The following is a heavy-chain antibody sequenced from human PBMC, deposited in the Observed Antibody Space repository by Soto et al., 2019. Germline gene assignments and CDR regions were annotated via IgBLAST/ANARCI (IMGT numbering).Heavy chain of an antibody. CDR1: GFSISTTGVG. CDR2: IYWDDDK. V-gene: IGHV2-5*02. D-gene: IGHD6-19*01. CDR3: AHRLEGYFSGWSQVCFDY. Sequence: QITLKESGPTQVKPTQTLTLTCSFSGFSISTTGVGVGWLRHPPGQALEWLAVIYWDDDKRYSPSLQSRLSISKAASKNQVVLTMTNMDPVDTATYYCAHRLEGYFSGWSQVCFDYRGQGAPVTVSS. J-gene: IGHJ4*02.